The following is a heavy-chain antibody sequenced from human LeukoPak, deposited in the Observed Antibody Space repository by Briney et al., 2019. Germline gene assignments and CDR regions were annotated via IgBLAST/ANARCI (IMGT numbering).Heavy chain of an antibody. D-gene: IGHD3-10*01. CDR3: ARGPPPYGSGSYPPDY. CDR2: ISSSSSTI. J-gene: IGHJ4*02. Sequence: TGGSLRLSCAASGFTFSSYSMNWVRQAPGKGLEWVSYISSSSSTIYYADSVKGRFTISRDNAKNPLYLQMNSLRAEDTAVYYCARGPPPYGSGSYPPDYWGQGTLVTVSS. V-gene: IGHV3-48*01. CDR1: GFTFSSYS.